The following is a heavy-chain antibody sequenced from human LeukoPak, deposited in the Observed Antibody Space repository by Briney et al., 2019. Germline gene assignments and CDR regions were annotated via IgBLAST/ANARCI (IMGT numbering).Heavy chain of an antibody. D-gene: IGHD1-26*01. CDR3: ARHVRSGSYLEAFDI. J-gene: IGHJ3*02. V-gene: IGHV4-59*08. Sequence: SETLSLTCTLSGGSISSYYWSWIRQPPGKGLEWIGHIYYSGSTKYNPSLKSRVTISADTSKNKFSLKLRSVTAADTAVYYCARHVRSGSYLEAFDIWGQGTMVTVSS. CDR1: GGSISSYY. CDR2: IYYSGST.